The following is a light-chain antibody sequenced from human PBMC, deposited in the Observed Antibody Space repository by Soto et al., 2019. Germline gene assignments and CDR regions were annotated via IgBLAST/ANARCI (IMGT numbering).Light chain of an antibody. Sequence: QSVLTQPPSVSAAPGQKVTISCSGSSSNIGSNYVAWYQHLPGTAPKRLIYDSDKRPSGTPDRFSGSKSGTSATLGITGLRTGDEGDYYCGTWDSGLSSVVFGGGTKLTVL. CDR2: DSD. J-gene: IGLJ2*01. CDR1: SSNIGSNY. V-gene: IGLV1-51*01. CDR3: GTWDSGLSSVV.